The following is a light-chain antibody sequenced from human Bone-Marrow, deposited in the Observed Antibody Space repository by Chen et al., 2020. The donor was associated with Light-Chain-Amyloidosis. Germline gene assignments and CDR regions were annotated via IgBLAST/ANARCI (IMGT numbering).Light chain of an antibody. CDR3: QQSDNWPWT. Sequence: TVLTQSPATLSLSPGERATLSCRASQSITSHLGWYQQKPGQAPRLLIYDISKRATGIPARFSGSGSGADFTLTITSLEPEDFATYYCQQSDNWPWTFGPGTKVNI. J-gene: IGKJ3*01. V-gene: IGKV3-11*01. CDR1: QSITSH. CDR2: DIS.